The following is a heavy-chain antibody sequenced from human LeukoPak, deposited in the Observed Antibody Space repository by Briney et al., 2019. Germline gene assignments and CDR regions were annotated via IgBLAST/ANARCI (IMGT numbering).Heavy chain of an antibody. D-gene: IGHD4/OR15-4a*01. V-gene: IGHV5-51*01. CDR1: GNSFTNHW. Sequence: GESLKISCKGSGNSFTNHWIGWVRQMPGESLEWMGIINPTDSDTRYSPSFQGQVTISADKSISTAYLQWSSLKASDTAMYYCATLKGVLVYFDYWGQGTLVTVSS. J-gene: IGHJ4*02. CDR2: INPTDSDT. CDR3: ATLKGVLVYFDY.